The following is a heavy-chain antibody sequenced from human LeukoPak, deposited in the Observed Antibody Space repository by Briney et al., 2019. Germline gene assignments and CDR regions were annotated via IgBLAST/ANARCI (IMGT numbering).Heavy chain of an antibody. CDR3: ARGGGYSSSSFDY. Sequence: SETLSLTCAVYGGSFSGYYWSWIRQPPGKGPEWIGEINHSGSTNYNPSLKSRVTISVDTSKNQFSLKLSSVTAADTAVYYCARGGGYSSSSFDYWGQGTLVTVSS. CDR1: GGSFSGYY. CDR2: INHSGST. J-gene: IGHJ4*02. V-gene: IGHV4-34*01. D-gene: IGHD6-6*01.